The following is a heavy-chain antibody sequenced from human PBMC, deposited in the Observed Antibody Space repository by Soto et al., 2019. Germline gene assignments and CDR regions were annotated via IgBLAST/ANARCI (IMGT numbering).Heavy chain of an antibody. CDR3: ARDTHYYDSSGYYRDDAFDI. J-gene: IGHJ3*02. V-gene: IGHV1-18*04. Sequence: ASVKVSCKASGYTSTSYGISWVRRAPGQGLEWMGWISAYNGNTNYAQKLQGRVTMTTDTSTSTAYMELRSLRSDDTAVYYCARDTHYYDSSGYYRDDAFDIWGQGTMVTVSS. D-gene: IGHD3-22*01. CDR2: ISAYNGNT. CDR1: GYTSTSYG.